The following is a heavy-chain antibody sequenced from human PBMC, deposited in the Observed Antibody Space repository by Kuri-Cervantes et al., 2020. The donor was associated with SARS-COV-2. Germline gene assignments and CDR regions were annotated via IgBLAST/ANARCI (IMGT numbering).Heavy chain of an antibody. V-gene: IGHV4-39*01. CDR3: ARRAWRLLNYLDY. CDR2: IYESGDT. J-gene: IGHJ4*02. D-gene: IGHD3-22*01. CDR1: GASISSSTYY. Sequence: SETLSLTCTVSGASISSSTYYWGWIRQSPGKGLEWLGSIYESGDTYYSSSLKSRLSLSVDTSKNQFSLKLTSVTAADTAIYYCARRAWRLLNYLDYWGQGTLVTVSS.